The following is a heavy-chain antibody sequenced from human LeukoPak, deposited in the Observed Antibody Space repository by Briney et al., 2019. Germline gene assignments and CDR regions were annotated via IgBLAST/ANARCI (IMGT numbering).Heavy chain of an antibody. D-gene: IGHD6-13*01. CDR3: AKIAAAGTFFPYYFDY. CDR1: GFTFSSYA. J-gene: IGHJ4*02. Sequence: GGSLRLPCAASGFTFSSYAMSWVRQAPGKGLEWVSAISGSGGSTYYADSVKGRFTISRDNSKNTLYLQMNSLRAEDTAVYYCAKIAAAGTFFPYYFDYWGQGTLVTVSS. CDR2: ISGSGGST. V-gene: IGHV3-23*01.